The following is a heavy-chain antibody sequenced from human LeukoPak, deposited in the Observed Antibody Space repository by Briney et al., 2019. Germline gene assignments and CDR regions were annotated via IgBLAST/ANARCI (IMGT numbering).Heavy chain of an antibody. CDR3: ARRAGDYSHPYDY. CDR1: GFTVSGNS. Sequence: GGSLRLSCAASGFTVSGNSMSWVRQAPGKGLEWVSFIYSGGNIHYSDSVKGRFTISRDNSKNTLYLQMNSLRAEDTAVYYCARRAGDYSHPYDYWGQGTPVTVSS. J-gene: IGHJ4*02. CDR2: IYSGGNI. V-gene: IGHV3-53*01. D-gene: IGHD3-22*01.